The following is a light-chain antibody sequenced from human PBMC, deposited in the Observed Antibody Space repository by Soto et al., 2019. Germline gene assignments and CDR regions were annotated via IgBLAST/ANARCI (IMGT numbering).Light chain of an antibody. CDR1: QSLLHSNGHTY. J-gene: IGKJ2*02. CDR2: LGF. Sequence: DIVMTQSPLSLPVTPGEAASISCRSGQSLLHSNGHTYLDWYLQKPGQSPQLLIYLGFNRASGVPDRFSGSGSGTDFTLKISRVEAEDVGVYYCMQALQTVRTFGQGTKLEIK. V-gene: IGKV2-28*01. CDR3: MQALQTVRT.